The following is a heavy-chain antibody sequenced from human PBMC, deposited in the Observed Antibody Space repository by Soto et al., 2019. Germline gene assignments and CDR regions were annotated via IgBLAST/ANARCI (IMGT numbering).Heavy chain of an antibody. CDR2: IIPILGIA. D-gene: IGHD6-13*01. Sequence: EASVKVSCKASGGTFSSYTISWVRQAPGQGLEWMGRIIPILGIANYAQKFQGRVTITADKSTSTAYMELSSLRSEDTAVYYCARDTGYSSSPHFDYWGQGTLVTVSS. CDR1: GGTFSSYT. J-gene: IGHJ4*02. CDR3: ARDTGYSSSPHFDY. V-gene: IGHV1-69*04.